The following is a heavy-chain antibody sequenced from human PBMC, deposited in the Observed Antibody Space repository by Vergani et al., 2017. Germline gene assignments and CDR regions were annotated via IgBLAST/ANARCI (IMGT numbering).Heavy chain of an antibody. J-gene: IGHJ4*02. CDR1: GYIFSKFW. CDR2: VYPGDSDI. Sequence: EVQLVQTGAEVRKPGESLKISCRGTGYIFSKFWIGWVRQLPGKGLEYMGIVYPGDSDIRYNPSFQGHVTISVDKSLDTAFLQWSSLKASDTAIYFCARHGLKDFDNSVYYKYHFDLWGQGTLVTVSS. D-gene: IGHD3-22*01. CDR3: ARHGLKDFDNSVYYKYHFDL. V-gene: IGHV5-51*01.